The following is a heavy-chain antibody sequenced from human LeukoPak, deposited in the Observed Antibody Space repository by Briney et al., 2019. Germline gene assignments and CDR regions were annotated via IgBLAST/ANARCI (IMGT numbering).Heavy chain of an antibody. CDR3: ATQNNSYFDY. CDR2: INPNSGGT. CDR1: GYSFTGYS. Sequence: ASVKVSCKASGYSFTGYSMHWVRQAPGQGLEWMGWINPNSGGTKFAQKFQGRVTITRDTSISTAYMEVSRLRSDDTAVYYCATQNNSYFDYWGQGTLVTVSS. V-gene: IGHV1-2*02. J-gene: IGHJ4*02. D-gene: IGHD1-20*01.